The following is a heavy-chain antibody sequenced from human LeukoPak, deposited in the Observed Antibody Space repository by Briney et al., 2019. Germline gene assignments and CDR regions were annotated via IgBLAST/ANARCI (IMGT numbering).Heavy chain of an antibody. D-gene: IGHD3-22*01. J-gene: IGHJ1*01. Sequence: SETLSLTCTVSGGSLSSGSYYWSWIRQPAGKGLEWIGRISISGPTNYDPSLKSRVTISVDTSKNQFSLKLSSVTAADTAVYYCAGIRGYYDSSGYYIAEYFQHWGQGTLVTVSS. V-gene: IGHV4-61*02. CDR1: GGSLSSGSYY. CDR3: AGIRGYYDSSGYYIAEYFQH. CDR2: ISISGPT.